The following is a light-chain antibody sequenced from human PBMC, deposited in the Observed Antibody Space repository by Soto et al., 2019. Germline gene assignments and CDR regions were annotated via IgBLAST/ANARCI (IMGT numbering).Light chain of an antibody. CDR3: AAWDDSLSGRV. J-gene: IGLJ2*01. Sequence: QSLLTQPPSASGTPGQMVTISCSGSTSNIGSNYVYWYQQLPGTAPKLLIYMNNQRPSGVPDRFSGSKSGTSASLAISGLRSENEADYYCAAWDDSLSGRVFGGGTKVTVL. CDR2: MNN. CDR1: TSNIGSNY. V-gene: IGLV1-47*01.